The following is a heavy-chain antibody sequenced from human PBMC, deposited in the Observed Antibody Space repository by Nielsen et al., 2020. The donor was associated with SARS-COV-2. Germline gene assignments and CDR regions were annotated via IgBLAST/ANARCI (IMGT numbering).Heavy chain of an antibody. CDR3: ARGGGVTHYFDF. D-gene: IGHD4-23*01. CDR1: GVSLSSSY. CDR2: IYSGGSI. V-gene: IGHV3-53*01. J-gene: IGHJ4*02. Sequence: ETLSLTCAVSGVSLSSSYWWSWVRQAPGQGLEWVSIIYSGGSIYYADSVKGRFTVSRDNSKNTLYLQMHSLKPEDTAVYFCARGGGVTHYFDFWGQGALVTVSS.